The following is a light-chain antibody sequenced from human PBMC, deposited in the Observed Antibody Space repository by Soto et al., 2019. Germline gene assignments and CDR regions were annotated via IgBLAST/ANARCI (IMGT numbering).Light chain of an antibody. V-gene: IGKV1D-12*01. J-gene: IGKJ4*01. CDR1: QTFSSL. Sequence: DIQLTQSPSSVSASVVDTVTLTCRADQTFSSLLAWYQHKPGKAPKLLIYAASTLQNGVPSRFSGSGSGTVFTLTITSLQPEDSATYYCQQTNRFPLNFGGGTNVEIK. CDR2: AAS. CDR3: QQTNRFPLN.